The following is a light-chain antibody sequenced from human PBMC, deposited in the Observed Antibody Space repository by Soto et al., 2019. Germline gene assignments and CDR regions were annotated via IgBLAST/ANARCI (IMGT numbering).Light chain of an antibody. Sequence: DIVLTQSPGTLSLSPGERATLSCRASQSVSSNYLAWYQQKPGQAPRLLIYGASTRATGVPDRFSGSGSGTDFTLTISRLEPEDFEVYHSQKYGSLSWTFRQATTV. CDR1: QSVSSNY. CDR2: GAS. J-gene: IGKJ1*01. V-gene: IGKV3-20*01. CDR3: QKYGSLSWT.